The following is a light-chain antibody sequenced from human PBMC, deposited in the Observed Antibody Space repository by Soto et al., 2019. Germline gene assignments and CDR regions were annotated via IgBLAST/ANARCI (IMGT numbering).Light chain of an antibody. CDR2: GAS. Sequence: DIVMTQSPATLSMSPGERATLSCRASQTINNNLAWNQQKPGQAPRLLIYGASTRATGIPDRFSGSGSGTEFTHTISSLQSEDFAVYYCQQYDKWPWTFGQGTKVEIK. J-gene: IGKJ1*01. V-gene: IGKV3-15*01. CDR1: QTINNN. CDR3: QQYDKWPWT.